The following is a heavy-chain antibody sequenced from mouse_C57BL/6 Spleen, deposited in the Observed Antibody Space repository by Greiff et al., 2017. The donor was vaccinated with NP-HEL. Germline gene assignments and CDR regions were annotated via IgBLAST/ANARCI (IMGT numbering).Heavy chain of an antibody. Sequence: EVKLVESVAELVRPGASVKLSCTASGFNIKNTYMHWVKQRPEQGLEWIGRIDPANGNTKYAPKFQGKATITADTSSNTAYLQLSSLTSEDTAIYYCARDYYGSSQYYYAMDYWGQGTSVTVSS. CDR3: ARDYYGSSQYYYAMDY. D-gene: IGHD1-1*01. V-gene: IGHV14-3*01. CDR2: IDPANGNT. CDR1: GFNIKNTY. J-gene: IGHJ4*01.